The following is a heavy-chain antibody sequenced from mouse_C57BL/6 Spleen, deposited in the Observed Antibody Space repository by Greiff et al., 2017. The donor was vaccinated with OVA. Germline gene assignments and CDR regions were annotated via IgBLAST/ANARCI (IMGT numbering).Heavy chain of an antibody. V-gene: IGHV1-52*01. CDR2: IYPSDSAT. D-gene: IGHD1-1*01. J-gene: IGHJ2*01. Sequence: QVQLQQPGAELVRPGSSVKLSCKASGYTFTSYWLHWVKQRPIQGLEWIGNIYPSDSATHYNQKFKDKATLTVDKSSSTAYMQLSSLTSEDYAVYYGARSYYYGSSFGYFDYWGQGTTLTVSS. CDR3: ARSYYYGSSFGYFDY. CDR1: GYTFTSYW.